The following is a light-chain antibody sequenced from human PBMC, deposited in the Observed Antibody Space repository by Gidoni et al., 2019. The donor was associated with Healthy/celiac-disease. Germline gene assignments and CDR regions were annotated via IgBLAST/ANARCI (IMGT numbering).Light chain of an antibody. CDR1: SSNIGAGYD. Sequence: QSVLTQPPSVSGAPGQRVTISCTGSSSNIGAGYDVHWYQQLPGTAPNLLIYGTSNRPSGVPDRFSGSKSGTSASLAITGLQAEDEADYYCQSYDSSLSGSVVFGGGTKLTVL. J-gene: IGLJ2*01. CDR2: GTS. V-gene: IGLV1-40*01. CDR3: QSYDSSLSGSVV.